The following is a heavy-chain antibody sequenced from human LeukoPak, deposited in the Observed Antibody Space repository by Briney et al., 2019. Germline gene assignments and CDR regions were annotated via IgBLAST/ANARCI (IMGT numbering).Heavy chain of an antibody. CDR1: GYPIDSGYY. D-gene: IGHD2-8*01. J-gene: IGHJ4*02. Sequence: PSETLSLTCTVSGYPIDSGYYWGWIRQPPGKGLEWIGSIYHSGSTYYNPSLNDRVTISFDTSKNQFPLHLTSVTAADTAVYYCVRDIGWSTTMVWGQGILVTVSS. CDR2: IYHSGST. V-gene: IGHV4-38-2*02. CDR3: VRDIGWSTTMV.